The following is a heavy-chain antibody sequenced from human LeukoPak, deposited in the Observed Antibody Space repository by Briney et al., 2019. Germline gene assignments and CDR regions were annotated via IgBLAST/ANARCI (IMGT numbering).Heavy chain of an antibody. CDR2: IIPIFGTA. Sequence: GSSVKVSCKASGGTFSSYAISWVRQAPGQGVEWMGGIIPIFGTANYAQKFQGRVTITADKSTSTAYMELSSLRSEDTAVYYCARGLYSSGWYYFDYWGQGTLVTVSS. J-gene: IGHJ4*02. D-gene: IGHD6-19*01. V-gene: IGHV1-69*06. CDR1: GGTFSSYA. CDR3: ARGLYSSGWYYFDY.